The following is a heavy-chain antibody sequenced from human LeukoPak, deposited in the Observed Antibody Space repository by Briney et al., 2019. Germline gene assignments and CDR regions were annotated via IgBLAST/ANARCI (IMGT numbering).Heavy chain of an antibody. J-gene: IGHJ1*01. CDR3: ARGRILKRHSAEYLQH. Sequence: ASVKVSCKASGYTFTGYYMHWVRQAPGQGLEWMGWINPNSGGTNYAQKFQGRVTMTRDTSISTAYMELSRLRSDDTAVYYCARGRILKRHSAEYLQHWGQGTLVTVSS. V-gene: IGHV1-2*02. D-gene: IGHD1-1*01. CDR1: GYTFTGYY. CDR2: INPNSGGT.